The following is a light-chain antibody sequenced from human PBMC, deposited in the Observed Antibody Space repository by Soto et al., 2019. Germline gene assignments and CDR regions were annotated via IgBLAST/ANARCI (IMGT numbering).Light chain of an antibody. V-gene: IGKV3-11*01. Sequence: VMTQSPATLSVSPGERATLSCRASQSVGSDLAWYQQKPGQAPRLVIYDIFTRATGVPTRISGSGSGTDFTLTISSLEPEDFAVYYCQQRSNWPPTWTFGQGTKVDIK. J-gene: IGKJ1*01. CDR3: QQRSNWPPTWT. CDR1: QSVGSD. CDR2: DIF.